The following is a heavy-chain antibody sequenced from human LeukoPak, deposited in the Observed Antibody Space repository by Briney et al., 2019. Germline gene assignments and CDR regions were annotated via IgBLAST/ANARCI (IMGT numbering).Heavy chain of an antibody. CDR3: ARDRGLRELLNYYYYYMDV. V-gene: IGHV1-69*05. J-gene: IGHJ6*03. CDR2: IIPTFGTA. D-gene: IGHD1-26*01. Sequence: GASVKVSCKASGGTFSSYAISWVRQAPGQGLEWMGGIIPTFGTANYAQKFQGRVTITTDESTSTAYMELSSLRSEDTAVYYCARDRGLRELLNYYYYYMDVWGKGTTVTVSS. CDR1: GGTFSSYA.